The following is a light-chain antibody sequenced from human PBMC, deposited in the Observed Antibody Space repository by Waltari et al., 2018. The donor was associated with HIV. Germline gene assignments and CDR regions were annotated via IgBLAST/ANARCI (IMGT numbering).Light chain of an antibody. CDR2: EVS. V-gene: IGLV2-14*01. J-gene: IGLJ3*02. Sequence: QSALTQPASVSGSPGQSITISCTGTSSDVAGYNSVSWYQQYPGKAPKLMIYEVSNRPSGVSNRFSGSKSVSTASLTISGLQAEDEADYYCNSYTKNNTWVFGGGTKLTVL. CDR1: SSDVAGYNS. CDR3: NSYTKNNTWV.